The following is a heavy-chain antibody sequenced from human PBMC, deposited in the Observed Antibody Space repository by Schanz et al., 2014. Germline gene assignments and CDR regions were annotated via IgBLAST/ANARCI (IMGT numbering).Heavy chain of an antibody. Sequence: EVQLLESGGGLVQPGGSLRLSCEASGFSFGNYGMTWVRQVPGKGLEWVSAISASGGTTYYADSVKGRFTISRDNSKNTLYLQMNSLRADDTAVYYCAKAADWPVTRFDPWGQGTLXTVSS. CDR2: ISASGGTT. V-gene: IGHV3-23*01. CDR1: GFSFGNYG. CDR3: AKAADWPVTRFDP. J-gene: IGHJ5*02. D-gene: IGHD3-9*01.